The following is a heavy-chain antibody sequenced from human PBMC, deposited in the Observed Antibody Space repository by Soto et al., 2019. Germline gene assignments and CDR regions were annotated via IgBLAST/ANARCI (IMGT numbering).Heavy chain of an antibody. CDR2: INHSGST. CDR1: GGSFSGYI. J-gene: IGHJ4*02. V-gene: IGHV4-34*01. CDR3: ARGLMSGSYYSGGWYYFDY. Sequence: QVQLQQWGAGLLKPSETLSLTCAVYGGSFSGYIWSWIRQPPGKGLQWIGQINHSGSTNYNPSLKCAVTISLHTANSQCSLELSSVTAADTAVYYCARGLMSGSYYSGGWYYFDYWGQGTLVTVSS. D-gene: IGHD1-26*01.